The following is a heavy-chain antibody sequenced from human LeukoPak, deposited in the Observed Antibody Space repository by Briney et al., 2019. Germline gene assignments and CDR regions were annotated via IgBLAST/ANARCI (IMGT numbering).Heavy chain of an antibody. CDR3: ARGRDYYGSGSLIYVY. D-gene: IGHD3-10*01. Sequence: SETLSLTCTVSGGSISSYYWSWIRQPAGKGLEWIGRIYTSGSTNYNPSLKSRVTMSVDTSKNQFSLKLSSVTAADTAVYYCARGRDYYGSGSLIYVYWGQGTLVTVSS. CDR2: IYTSGST. V-gene: IGHV4-4*07. CDR1: GGSISSYY. J-gene: IGHJ4*02.